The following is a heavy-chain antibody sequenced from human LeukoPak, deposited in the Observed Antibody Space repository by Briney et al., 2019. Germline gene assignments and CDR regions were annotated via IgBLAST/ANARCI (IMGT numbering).Heavy chain of an antibody. D-gene: IGHD3-16*01. CDR2: LYSGGTT. V-gene: IGHV3-53*01. Sequence: GGSLRLSCGASGFIVSSSYMSWVRQAPGKGLEWVSVLYSGGTTHYGDSVKGRFTISRDNAKNSLYLQMSNLRAEDTAVYFCARGGGLDVWGQGATVTVSS. CDR1: GFIVSSSY. CDR3: ARGGGLDV. J-gene: IGHJ6*02.